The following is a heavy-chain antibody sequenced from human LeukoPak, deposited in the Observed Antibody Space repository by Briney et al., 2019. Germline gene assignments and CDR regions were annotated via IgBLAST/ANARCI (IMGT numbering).Heavy chain of an antibody. J-gene: IGHJ4*02. Sequence: SQTLSLTRAISGDSVSNKNTAWNWVRQSPSRGLEWLGRTYYRSKWHNTYAASVKSRITINPDTSKNQFSLQLNSVTPEDTAVYFCVSLVGGDIGYWGQGTLVTVSS. CDR2: TYYRSKWHN. CDR1: GDSVSNKNTA. CDR3: VSLVGGDIGY. V-gene: IGHV6-1*01. D-gene: IGHD5-12*01.